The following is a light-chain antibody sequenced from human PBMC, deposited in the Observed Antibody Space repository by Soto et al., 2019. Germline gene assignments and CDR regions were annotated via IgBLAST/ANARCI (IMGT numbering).Light chain of an antibody. CDR1: QSISSW. V-gene: IGKV1-5*01. CDR3: QQYNRYWT. CDR2: DAS. Sequence: IQMTQSASTVSAKVVERKTITFRASQSISSWLAWYQQKPGKAPKLLIYDASSLESGVPSRFSGSGSGTELTLTISSLQPDEFATYVCQQYNRYWTLGQGTKVDIK. J-gene: IGKJ1*01.